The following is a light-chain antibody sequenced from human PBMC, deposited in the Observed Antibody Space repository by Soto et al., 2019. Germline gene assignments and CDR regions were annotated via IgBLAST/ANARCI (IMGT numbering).Light chain of an antibody. V-gene: IGKV3-15*01. Sequence: EIIMMQSPATLSVSPGERATLFCRASENVRNNLAWYQQIPGQTPRPLISGASTRATGIPLRFSGSGSGTEFTLIISSLQAEDFAIYYCQQYDHWPLTFGGGTTVEIK. CDR1: ENVRNN. J-gene: IGKJ4*01. CDR2: GAS. CDR3: QQYDHWPLT.